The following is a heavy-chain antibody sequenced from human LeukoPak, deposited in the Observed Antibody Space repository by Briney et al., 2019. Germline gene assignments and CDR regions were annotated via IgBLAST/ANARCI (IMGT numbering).Heavy chain of an antibody. CDR3: ARTANYDILTGPPGNAFDI. J-gene: IGHJ3*02. Sequence: SETLSLTCTVSGGSISSSSYYWGWLRQPPGKGLEWIGSIYYSGSTYYNPSLKSRVTISVDTSKNQFSLKLSSVTAADTAVYYCARTANYDILTGPPGNAFDIWGQGTMVTVSS. CDR2: IYYSGST. D-gene: IGHD3-9*01. CDR1: GGSISSSSYY. V-gene: IGHV4-39*07.